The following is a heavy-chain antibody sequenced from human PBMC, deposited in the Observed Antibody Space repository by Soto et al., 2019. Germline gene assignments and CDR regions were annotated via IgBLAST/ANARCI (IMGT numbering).Heavy chain of an antibody. CDR1: GGTFSDYT. J-gene: IGHJ3*02. V-gene: IGHV1-69*06. D-gene: IGHD2-15*01. Sequence: KVSCKASGGTFSDYTMSWLRQAPGRGLEWMGGIIPMIGATNNAQKLKGRLTITADKSTGTVYMELNSLRSDDTAVYYCARYWSAGTLYGAFDIWGQGTEVTVSS. CDR2: IIPMIGAT. CDR3: ARYWSAGTLYGAFDI.